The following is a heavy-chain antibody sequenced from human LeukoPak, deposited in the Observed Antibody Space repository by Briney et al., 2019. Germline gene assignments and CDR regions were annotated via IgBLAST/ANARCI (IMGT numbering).Heavy chain of an antibody. CDR1: GGSFSGYY. D-gene: IGHD2-15*01. V-gene: IGHV4-34*01. CDR3: ARGIYCSGGSCYSVRDYYYMDV. Sequence: SETLSLACAVYGGSFSGYYWSWIRQPPGKGLEWIGEINHSGSTNYNPSLKSRVTISVDTSKNQFSLKLSSVTAADTAVYYCARGIYCSGGSCYSVRDYYYMDVWGKGTTVTVSS. J-gene: IGHJ6*03. CDR2: INHSGST.